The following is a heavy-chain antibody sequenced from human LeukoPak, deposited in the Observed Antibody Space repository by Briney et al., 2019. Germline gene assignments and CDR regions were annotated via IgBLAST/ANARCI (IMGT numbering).Heavy chain of an antibody. CDR2: INPSGST. V-gene: IGHV4-34*01. J-gene: IGHJ6*03. Sequence: SETLSLTCAVYGGSFSGYYWSWIRQPPGKGLEWIGEINPSGSTNYNSSLKSRVTISVDTSKNQFSLKLSSVTAADTAVYYCARAGGSTMVRGVPSYNYYYYMDVWGKGTTVAVSS. D-gene: IGHD3-10*01. CDR1: GGSFSGYY. CDR3: ARAGGSTMVRGVPSYNYYYYMDV.